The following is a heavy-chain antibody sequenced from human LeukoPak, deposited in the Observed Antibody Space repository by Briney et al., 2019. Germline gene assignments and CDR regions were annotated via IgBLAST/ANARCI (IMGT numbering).Heavy chain of an antibody. CDR3: ARRGCSGGSCYFDY. Sequence: SETLSLTCTVSGVSISSSRYYWGWIRQPPGKGLEWIGSIYYSGSTYYYPSLKSRVTISVDTSKNQFSLKLSSVTAADTAVYYCARRGCSGGSCYFDYWGQGTLVTVSS. D-gene: IGHD2-15*01. J-gene: IGHJ4*02. V-gene: IGHV4-39*01. CDR1: GVSISSSRYY. CDR2: IYYSGST.